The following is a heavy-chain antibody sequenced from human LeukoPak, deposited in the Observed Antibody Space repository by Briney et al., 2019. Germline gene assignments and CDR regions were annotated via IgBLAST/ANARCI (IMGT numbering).Heavy chain of an antibody. V-gene: IGHV3-21*01. CDR2: ISSSSSYI. Sequence: PGGSLRLSCAASGFTFSSYSMNWVRQAPGKGPEWVSSISSSSSYIYYADSVKGRFTISRDNAKNSLYLQMNSLRAEDTAVYYCASGITMMGIDDAFDIWGQGTMVTVSS. J-gene: IGHJ3*02. CDR1: GFTFSSYS. CDR3: ASGITMMGIDDAFDI. D-gene: IGHD3-22*01.